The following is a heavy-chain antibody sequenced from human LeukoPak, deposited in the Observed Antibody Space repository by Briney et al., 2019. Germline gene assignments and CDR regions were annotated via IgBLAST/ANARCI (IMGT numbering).Heavy chain of an antibody. J-gene: IGHJ4*02. V-gene: IGHV3-74*01. Sequence: PGGSLRPSCAASGFTFSEYWMHWVRQAPGKGLEWVSRINSDGSRITYADSVKGRFTISRDNAKNTLYLQMNSLRVEDTAVYYCASSPVITRDWGQGTLVTVSS. D-gene: IGHD3-22*01. CDR3: ASSPVITRD. CDR1: GFTFSEYW. CDR2: INSDGSRI.